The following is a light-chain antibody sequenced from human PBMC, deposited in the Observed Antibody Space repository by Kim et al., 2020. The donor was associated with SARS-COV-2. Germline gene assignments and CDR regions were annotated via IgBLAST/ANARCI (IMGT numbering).Light chain of an antibody. CDR1: RSLVYSDGNTY. CDR2: KVS. Sequence: DVVLTQSPLSLPVTLGQPASISCRSSRSLVYSDGNTYLSWFQRRPGQSPRRLLYKVSDRDPGVPDRFSGSGSGTDFTLKIRRVGAENVGVYYCRQSTHWPPLTFGPGTKVIS. V-gene: IGKV2-30*01. CDR3: RQSTHWPPLT. J-gene: IGKJ3*01.